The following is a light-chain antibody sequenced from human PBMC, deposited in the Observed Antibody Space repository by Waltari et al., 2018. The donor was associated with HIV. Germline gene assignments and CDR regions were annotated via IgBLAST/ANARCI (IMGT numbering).Light chain of an antibody. CDR1: QSLLHSNGHNY. J-gene: IGKJ1*01. V-gene: IGKV2-28*01. CDR3: MHGQGTPV. Sequence: DIAMTQSPDSLSVTPAAPAPTSCWSSQSLLHSNGHNYLDWYVQRPGQAPQLLIYLGSFRASGVPDRISGSGSRRDFTLKISKVETGDVGTYYCMHGQGTPVFGQGSKVEVK. CDR2: LGS.